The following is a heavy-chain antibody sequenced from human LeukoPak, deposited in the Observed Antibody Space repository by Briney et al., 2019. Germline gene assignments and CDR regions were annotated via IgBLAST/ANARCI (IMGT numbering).Heavy chain of an antibody. CDR1: GFTFSSYA. Sequence: PGGSLRLSCAASGFTFSSYAMSWVRQAPGKGLEWVPAISGSGGSTYYADSVKGRFTISRDNSKNTLYLQMNSLRAEDTAVYYCARDFASMGATVQGGDYWGQGTLVTVSS. CDR3: ARDFASMGATVQGGDY. V-gene: IGHV3-23*01. CDR2: ISGSGGST. D-gene: IGHD1-26*01. J-gene: IGHJ4*02.